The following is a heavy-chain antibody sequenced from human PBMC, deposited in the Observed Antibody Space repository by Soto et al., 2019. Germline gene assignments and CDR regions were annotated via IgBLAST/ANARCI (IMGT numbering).Heavy chain of an antibody. CDR2: IIPIFGTA. D-gene: IGHD3-16*01. J-gene: IGHJ2*01. Sequence: QVQLVQSGAEVKKPGSSVKVSCKASGGTFSSYSINWVRQAPGQGLEWMGGIIPIFGTANYAKKFQGRVTLTADDSTSTAHMELSSLRNEDTAVYYCARPFQSWPGGWYFDLWGRGTLVTVSS. CDR1: GGTFSSYS. V-gene: IGHV1-69*01. CDR3: ARPFQSWPGGWYFDL.